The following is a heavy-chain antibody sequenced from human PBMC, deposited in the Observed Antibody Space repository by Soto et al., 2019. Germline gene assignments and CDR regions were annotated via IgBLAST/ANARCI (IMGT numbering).Heavy chain of an antibody. CDR1: GDSVSSNSAA. CDR2: TYYMFKWYK. V-gene: IGHV6-1*01. J-gene: IGHJ5*02. Sequence: PSQTLSLTSAISGDSVSSNSAACNWIRQSPSRGLEWLGRTYYMFKWYKEYAASVKSRITINPDTSKNQFSLPLNSVSPEDTAVYYCARTVGWLDPWGQGSLVTVSS. D-gene: IGHD1-26*01. CDR3: ARTVGWLDP.